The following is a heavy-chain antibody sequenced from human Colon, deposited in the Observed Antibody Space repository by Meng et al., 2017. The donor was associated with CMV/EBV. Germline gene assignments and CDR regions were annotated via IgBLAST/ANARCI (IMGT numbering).Heavy chain of an antibody. CDR3: VREGGSGFLEWLSTFDS. CDR2: IYFSGAT. CDR1: GGSITDSYAY. V-gene: IGHV4-39*07. D-gene: IGHD3-3*01. J-gene: IGHJ5*01. Sequence: SETLSLTCTVSGGSITDSYAYWAWIRQSPGKGLEWIAEIYFSGATHYNPSLKSRVTTSVDTSKNQFSLKVTSVTAADTAVYYCVREGGSGFLEWLSTFDSWGQGTLVTVSS.